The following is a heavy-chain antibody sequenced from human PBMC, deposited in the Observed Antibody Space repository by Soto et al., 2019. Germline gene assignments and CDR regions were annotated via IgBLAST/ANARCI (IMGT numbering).Heavy chain of an antibody. Sequence: QVQLVQSGAEVKKPGSSVRVSCKTSGGTFTNYAFGWVRQAPGQGLEWMGEIIPIFRATDYAPKFQGRVTLTADKSTSTAYMELRSRRSEDTAVYYCATNNGAGEKHVDSWGQGTRVTVSS. CDR3: ATNNGAGEKHVDS. D-gene: IGHD3-16*01. CDR1: GGTFTNYA. CDR2: IIPIFRAT. J-gene: IGHJ4*02. V-gene: IGHV1-69*06.